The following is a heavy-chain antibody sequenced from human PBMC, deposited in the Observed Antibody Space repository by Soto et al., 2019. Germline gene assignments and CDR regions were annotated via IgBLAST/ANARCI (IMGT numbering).Heavy chain of an antibody. CDR3: ARVERGPATTVVDAFDI. Sequence: QVQLQQWGAGLLKPSETLSLTCAVFGGSVNSGNYYWSWIRQPPGKGLEWIGEMSHSGGTHFNPSLKSRDHIEVDTSKNQLTLNMSYVTAAETARYYCARVERGPATTVVDAFDICGPGAMVTVSS. CDR2: MSHSGGT. CDR1: GGSVNSGNYY. D-gene: IGHD1-1*01. J-gene: IGHJ3*02. V-gene: IGHV4-34*01.